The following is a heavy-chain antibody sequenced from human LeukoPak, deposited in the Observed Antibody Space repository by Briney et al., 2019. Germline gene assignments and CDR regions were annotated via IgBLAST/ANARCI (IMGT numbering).Heavy chain of an antibody. J-gene: IGHJ2*01. CDR3: AKGFTMLRGVTYWYFDL. V-gene: IGHV3-23*01. CDR2: ISGRGDVT. D-gene: IGHD3-10*01. CDR1: GFIFSSYA. Sequence: GGSLRLSCAASGFIFSSYAMSWVRQAPGKGLEWVSAISGRGDVTKYADSVKGRFTISRDNSKNTLYLQMNSLRAEDTAVYYCAKGFTMLRGVTYWYFDLWGRGTLVTVSS.